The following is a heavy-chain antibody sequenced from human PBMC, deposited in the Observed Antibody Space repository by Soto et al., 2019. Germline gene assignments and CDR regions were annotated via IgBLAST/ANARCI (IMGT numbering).Heavy chain of an antibody. J-gene: IGHJ4*02. V-gene: IGHV3-23*01. D-gene: IGHD4-17*01. CDR1: GFSFSRYA. CDR2: ISASGGIT. Sequence: PGGSLSLSCAASGFSFSRYAMSWVRQAPGKGLEWVSGISASGGITYYADSVKDRFTVFRDNSKNTLNLQMDSLRAEDTAIYYCAKFDYGVNINIWEYFDSWGQGALVTVSS. CDR3: AKFDYGVNINIWEYFDS.